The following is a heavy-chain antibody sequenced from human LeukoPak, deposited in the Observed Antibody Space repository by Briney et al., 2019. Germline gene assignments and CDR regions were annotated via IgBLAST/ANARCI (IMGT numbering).Heavy chain of an antibody. CDR3: ARGFLELVRYYYYMDV. CDR1: GYTFTGYY. D-gene: IGHD3-3*01. J-gene: IGHJ6*03. V-gene: IGHV1-2*02. Sequence: ASVKVSCKASGYTFTGYYMHWVRQAPRQGLEWMGWINPNSGGTNYAQKFQGRVTMTRDTSISTAYMELSRLRSDGTAVYYCARGFLELVRYYYYMDVWGKGTTVTVSS. CDR2: INPNSGGT.